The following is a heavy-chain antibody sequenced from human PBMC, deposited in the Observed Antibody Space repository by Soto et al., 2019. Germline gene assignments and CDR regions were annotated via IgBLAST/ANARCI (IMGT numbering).Heavy chain of an antibody. CDR3: ARGLFNGPDY. CDR2: INHSGST. V-gene: IGHV4-34*01. J-gene: IGHJ4*02. D-gene: IGHD2-8*01. Sequence: SGTLSLTCAVYGGSFRGYYWSWIRQPPGKGLEWIGEINHSGSTNYNPSLKSRVTISVDASKNQFSLKLSSVTAEDTAVYYCARGLFNGPDYWGQGTLVTGSS. CDR1: GGSFRGYY.